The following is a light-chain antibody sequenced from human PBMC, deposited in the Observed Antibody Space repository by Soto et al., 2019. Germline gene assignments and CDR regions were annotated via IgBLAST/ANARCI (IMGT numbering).Light chain of an antibody. V-gene: IGKV3-11*01. J-gene: IGKJ5*01. CDR1: QSVTNS. CDR3: QQRSRWPLT. Sequence: EIVLTQSPGTLSLSPGERATLSCRASQSVTNSLAWYQQKRGQAPRLLIYDASNRATDIPPRFSGSGSGTDFTLTISSLEVEDFAVYYCQQRSRWPLTFGQGTRLEIK. CDR2: DAS.